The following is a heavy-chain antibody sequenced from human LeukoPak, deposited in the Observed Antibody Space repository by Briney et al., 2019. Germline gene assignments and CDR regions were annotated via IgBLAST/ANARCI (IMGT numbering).Heavy chain of an antibody. CDR3: ARPIYDFWSGYSKGYFQH. J-gene: IGHJ1*01. CDR1: GYTFTGYY. CDR2: INPNSGGT. D-gene: IGHD3-3*01. Sequence: ASVKVSCKASGYTFTGYYMQWMRQAPGQGLEWMGWINPNSGGTNYAQKFQGRVTMTRDTSISTAYMELSRLRSDDTAVYYCARPIYDFWSGYSKGYFQHWGQGTLVTVSS. V-gene: IGHV1-2*02.